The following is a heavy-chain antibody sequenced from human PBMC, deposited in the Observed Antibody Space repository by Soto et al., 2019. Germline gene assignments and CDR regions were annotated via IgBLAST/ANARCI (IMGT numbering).Heavy chain of an antibody. V-gene: IGHV3-23*01. Sequence: EVQVLESGGGLGQPGGSLRLSCAASGFTFSSYAMSWVRQAPGKGLEWVSTISSSGGNTYYADSVKGRFTISRDNSKNTMYLQMNSLRGEDTAIYYCAKVKQSVLYWGQGTLVIVSS. CDR3: AKVKQSVLY. CDR2: ISSSGGNT. CDR1: GFTFSSYA. D-gene: IGHD4-17*01. J-gene: IGHJ4*02.